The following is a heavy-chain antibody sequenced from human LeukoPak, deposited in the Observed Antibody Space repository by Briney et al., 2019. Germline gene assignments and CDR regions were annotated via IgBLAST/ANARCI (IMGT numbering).Heavy chain of an antibody. V-gene: IGHV4-59*01. D-gene: IGHD2-15*01. CDR2: SYYTGST. J-gene: IGHJ4*02. CDR1: LASISSYY. CDR3: ARGVSDSGGSYYFDY. Sequence: SETLSLTCMLSLASISSYYWSWMRPPPPRGGEGMGYSYYTGSTNYNPSHKSRVTISVDTSKNQCSLRLSFVTAADTALYYCARGVSDSGGSYYFDYWGQGTLVTVSS.